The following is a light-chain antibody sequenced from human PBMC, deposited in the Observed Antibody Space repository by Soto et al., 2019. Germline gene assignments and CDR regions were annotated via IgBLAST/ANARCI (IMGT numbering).Light chain of an antibody. J-gene: IGKJ4*01. Sequence: DIQLTQSPSFLSASVGDRVTITCRASQGIRDFLAWYQQKPGKAPKLLIYAASTLQAGVPTRFSGFASGTEFTLTISNLQPADSATYYCQQFNFYPLTFGGGTKVKIK. V-gene: IGKV1-9*01. CDR3: QQFNFYPLT. CDR1: QGIRDF. CDR2: AAS.